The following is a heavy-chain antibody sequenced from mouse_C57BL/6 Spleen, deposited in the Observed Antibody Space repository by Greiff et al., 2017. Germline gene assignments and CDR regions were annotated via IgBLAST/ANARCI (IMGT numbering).Heavy chain of an antibody. J-gene: IGHJ4*01. CDR2: IDPENGDT. D-gene: IGHD1-1*01. CDR3: TFITAPQRGAMDY. V-gene: IGHV14-4*01. Sequence: VQLQQPGAELVRPGASVKLSCTASGFNIKDDYMHWVKQRPEQGLEWIGWIDPENGDTEYASKFQGKATITADTSSNKAYLQLSSLTSEDTADYYCTFITAPQRGAMDYWGQGTSVTVSS. CDR1: GFNIKDDY.